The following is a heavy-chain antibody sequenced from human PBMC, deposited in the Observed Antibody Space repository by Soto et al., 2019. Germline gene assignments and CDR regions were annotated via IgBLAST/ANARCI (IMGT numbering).Heavy chain of an antibody. D-gene: IGHD3-3*01. CDR2: IYYSGST. J-gene: IGHJ5*02. Sequence: SETLSLTCTVPGGSISSYYWSWIRQPPGKGLEWIGYIYYSGSTNYNPSLKSRVTISVDTSKNQFSLKLSSVTAADTAVYYCARDRHEYYDFWSGYWFDPWGQGTLVTVSS. CDR3: ARDRHEYYDFWSGYWFDP. V-gene: IGHV4-59*01. CDR1: GGSISSYY.